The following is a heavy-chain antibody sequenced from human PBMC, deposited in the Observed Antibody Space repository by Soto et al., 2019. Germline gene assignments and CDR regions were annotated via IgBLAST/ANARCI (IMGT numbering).Heavy chain of an antibody. J-gene: IGHJ5*02. CDR3: TRDSGWPTNKFAP. D-gene: IGHD6-19*01. V-gene: IGHV1-8*01. Sequence: SXKVSFKATGYSXTSYESRLVRQAAGQGLEWMAWISPNRGTTGYAQRFQDRLTVTSNASLNTVYIELNSLRSEDTDVYFFTRDSGWPTNKFAPWGQGTQGPVSS. CDR1: GYSXTSYE. CDR2: ISPNRGTT.